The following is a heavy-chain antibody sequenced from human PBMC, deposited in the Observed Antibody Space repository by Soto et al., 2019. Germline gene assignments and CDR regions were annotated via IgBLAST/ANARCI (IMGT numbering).Heavy chain of an antibody. CDR3: ARDRTGYYYYYYMDV. D-gene: IGHD3-9*01. CDR1: GGTFSSYT. CDR2: IIPILGIA. Sequence: SVKVSCKASGGTFSSYTISWVRQAPGQGLEWMGRIIPILGIANYAQKFQGRVTITADKSTSTAYMELSSLRSEDTAFYYCARDRTGYYYYYYMDVWGKGTTVTVSS. J-gene: IGHJ6*03. V-gene: IGHV1-69*04.